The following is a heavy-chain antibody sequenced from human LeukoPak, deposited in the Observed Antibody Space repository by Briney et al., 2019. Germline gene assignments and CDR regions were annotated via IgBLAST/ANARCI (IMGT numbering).Heavy chain of an antibody. J-gene: IGHJ5*02. CDR1: GFTFSDNY. CDR3: ARERYCSSTSCHTNWFDP. Sequence: GGSLRLSCAASGFTFSDNYMSWIRQAPGKGLEWVSYISSSGSTIYYADSVKGRFTISRDNAKNSLYLQMNSLRAEDTAVYYCARERYCSSTSCHTNWFDPWGQGTLVTVSS. D-gene: IGHD2-2*02. V-gene: IGHV3-11*04. CDR2: ISSSGSTI.